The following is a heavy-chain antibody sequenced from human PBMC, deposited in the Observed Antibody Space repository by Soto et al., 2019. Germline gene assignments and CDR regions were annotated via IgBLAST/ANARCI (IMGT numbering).Heavy chain of an antibody. CDR1: GYTFMTYA. CDR2: INPGNGNT. J-gene: IGHJ4*02. V-gene: IGHV1-3*01. Sequence: QVQLVQSGAEVKKPGASVKISCKTSGYTFMTYALHWVRQAPGQRPEWMGWINPGNGNTEYSQKLQGRVTITRDTSARTVFMEVANMTSEDTAVYYCARVRMLWYGELSHWGQGTQAIVSA. CDR3: ARVRMLWYGELSH. D-gene: IGHD3-10*01.